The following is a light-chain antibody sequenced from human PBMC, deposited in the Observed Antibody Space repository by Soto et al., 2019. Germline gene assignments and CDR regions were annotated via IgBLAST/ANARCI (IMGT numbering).Light chain of an antibody. CDR3: SSYSGTNYHYV. CDR2: EVS. V-gene: IGLV2-8*01. CDR1: SSDVGGYNY. J-gene: IGLJ1*01. Sequence: QCVLTQPPSASGSFGQSGTISCTGTSSDVGGYNYVSWYQQHPGKAPKLMIYEVSERPSGVPDRFSGSKSGNTASLTVSGLQADDEADYYCSSYSGTNYHYVFGTGTKVTVL.